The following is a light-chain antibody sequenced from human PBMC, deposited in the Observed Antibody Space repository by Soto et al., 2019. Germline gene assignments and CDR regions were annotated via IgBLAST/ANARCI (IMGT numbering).Light chain of an antibody. Sequence: DIQMTQSPSSLSASVGDRVTITCQASQDISNYLNWYQQKPGKAPKLLIYDASNLETRVTSRFSGSGSGSDFTFTISSLQPEDIATYYCQQYDNLPRFGPGTKVDIK. CDR1: QDISNY. CDR2: DAS. J-gene: IGKJ3*01. CDR3: QQYDNLPR. V-gene: IGKV1-33*01.